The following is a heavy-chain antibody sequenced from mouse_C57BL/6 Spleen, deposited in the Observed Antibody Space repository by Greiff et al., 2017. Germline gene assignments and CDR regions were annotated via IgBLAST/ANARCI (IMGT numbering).Heavy chain of an antibody. V-gene: IGHV1-18*01. CDR2: INPNNGGT. Sequence: EVQLQQSGPELVKPGASVKIPCKASGYTFTDYNMDWVKQSHGKSLEWIGDINPNNGGTIYNQKFKGKATLTVDKSSSTAYMELRSLTSEDTAVYYCARTYYGSSRYYAMDYWGQGTSVTVSS. D-gene: IGHD1-1*01. CDR3: ARTYYGSSRYYAMDY. J-gene: IGHJ4*01. CDR1: GYTFTDYN.